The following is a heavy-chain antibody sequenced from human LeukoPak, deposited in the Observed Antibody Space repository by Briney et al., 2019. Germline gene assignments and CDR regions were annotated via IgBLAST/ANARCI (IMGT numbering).Heavy chain of an antibody. J-gene: IGHJ2*01. V-gene: IGHV4-59*08. Sequence: SETLPLTCTVSGGSISSYYWSWIRQPPGKGLEWIGYIYYSGSTNYNPSLKSRVTISVDTSKNQFSLKLSSVTAADTAVYYCARFTYERSDWYFDLWGRGTLVTVSS. CDR1: GGSISSYY. CDR2: IYYSGST. D-gene: IGHD5-12*01. CDR3: ARFTYERSDWYFDL.